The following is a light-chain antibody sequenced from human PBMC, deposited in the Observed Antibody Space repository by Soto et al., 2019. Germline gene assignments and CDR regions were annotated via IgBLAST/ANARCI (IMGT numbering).Light chain of an antibody. J-gene: IGLJ3*02. Sequence: QLVLTQPPSVSGAPGQRVTISCTGSSSNIGAGYDVHWYQQLPGTAPKLLIYGNNNRPSGVPDRFSGSKSGTSASLAITGLQAEDEADYYCQSYDSSLNPWVFGGGTKLTVL. CDR1: SSNIGAGYD. V-gene: IGLV1-40*01. CDR2: GNN. CDR3: QSYDSSLNPWV.